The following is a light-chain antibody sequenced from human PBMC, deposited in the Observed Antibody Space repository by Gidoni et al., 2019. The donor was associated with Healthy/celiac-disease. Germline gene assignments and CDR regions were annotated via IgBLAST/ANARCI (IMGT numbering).Light chain of an antibody. CDR2: DAS. CDR3: QQYNSYPWT. Sequence: DIQMTQSPSTLSSSVGDRVTITYRASQSISSWLAWYQQKPGKAPKLLIYDASSLESWVPARFSGSGSGTEFTLTISSLQPDDFATYYCQQYNSYPWTFGQGTKVEIK. J-gene: IGKJ1*01. V-gene: IGKV1-5*01. CDR1: QSISSW.